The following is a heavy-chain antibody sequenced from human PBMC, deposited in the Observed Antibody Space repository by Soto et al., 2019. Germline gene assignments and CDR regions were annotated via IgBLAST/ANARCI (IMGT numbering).Heavy chain of an antibody. CDR3: ARSAEDSSSSTLDYYGMDF. Sequence: QVQLVQSGAEVKKPGASVKVSCKASGGTFSSYAISWVRQAPGQGLEWMGGSIPIFGTANYAQKFQGRVTITADEATSTAYMELSSLRSEDTAVYYCARSAEDSSSSTLDYYGMDFWVQWPTVTASS. CDR2: SIPIFGTA. V-gene: IGHV1-69*01. D-gene: IGHD6-6*01. CDR1: GGTFSSYA. J-gene: IGHJ6*02.